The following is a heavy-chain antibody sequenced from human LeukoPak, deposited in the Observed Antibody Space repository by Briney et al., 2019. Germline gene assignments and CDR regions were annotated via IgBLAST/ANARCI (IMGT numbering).Heavy chain of an antibody. Sequence: GGSLRLSCAASGFTFSSYAMSWVRQAPGKGLEWVSAISGSGGSTYYADSVKGRFTISRDNSKNTLYLQMNSLRAEDTAVYYCARDYQDYASYFYHYYYMDVWGKGTTVTVSS. CDR3: ARDYQDYASYFYHYYYMDV. J-gene: IGHJ6*03. CDR1: GFTFSSYA. V-gene: IGHV3-23*01. CDR2: ISGSGGST. D-gene: IGHD4-17*01.